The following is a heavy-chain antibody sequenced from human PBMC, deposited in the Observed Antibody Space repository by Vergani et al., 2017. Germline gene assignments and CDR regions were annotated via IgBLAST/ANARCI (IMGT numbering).Heavy chain of an antibody. CDR3: AKDSRRYSSSWYYFDY. Sequence: VQLVESGGGLVKPGGSLRLSCAASGFTFSDYYMSWIRQAPGKGLEWVSAISGSGGSTYYADSVKGRFTISRDNSKNTLYLQMNSLRAEDTAVYYCAKDSRRYSSSWYYFDYWGQGTLVTVSS. V-gene: IGHV3-23*04. CDR2: ISGSGGST. CDR1: GFTFSDYY. J-gene: IGHJ4*02. D-gene: IGHD6-13*01.